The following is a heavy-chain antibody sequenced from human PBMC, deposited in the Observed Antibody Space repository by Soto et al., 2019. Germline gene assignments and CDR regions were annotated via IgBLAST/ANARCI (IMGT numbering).Heavy chain of an antibody. CDR1: GGSFSGHF. Sequence: NPSETLSLTCSVHGGSFSGHFGSWIRQPPGKGLEWIGEINHSGGTNYNPSLKSRVTISVDTSRNQFSLKVNSVTAADTAVYHCARGSAGRGYYYSGMDVWSQGTTVTVSS. V-gene: IGHV4-34*01. J-gene: IGHJ6*02. CDR3: ARGSAGRGYYYSGMDV. CDR2: INHSGGT.